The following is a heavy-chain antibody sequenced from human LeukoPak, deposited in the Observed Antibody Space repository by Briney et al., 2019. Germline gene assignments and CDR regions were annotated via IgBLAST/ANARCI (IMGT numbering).Heavy chain of an antibody. CDR3: ARAALYVPQQQLDD. Sequence: GGSLRLSCAASGFTFSSYEMNWVRQALGKGLERVSYISSSGSTIYYADTVKGRFTISRDNAKNSLYLQMNSLRAEDTAVYYCARAALYVPQQQLDDWGQGTLVTVSS. D-gene: IGHD6-13*01. CDR2: ISSSGSTI. CDR1: GFTFSSYE. V-gene: IGHV3-48*03. J-gene: IGHJ4*02.